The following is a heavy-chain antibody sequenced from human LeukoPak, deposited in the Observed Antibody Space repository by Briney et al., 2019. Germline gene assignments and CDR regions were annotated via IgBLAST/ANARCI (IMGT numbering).Heavy chain of an antibody. D-gene: IGHD2-2*02. CDR1: GFSFSSYT. CDR2: ISSSSRTI. Sequence: TGGSPRLSCAASGFSFSSYTINWVRLAPGKGLAWVSYISSSSRTIYYADSVKGRFTISRDNARNSLYLQMNSLGAEDTAVYYSVRGGRPAAISAQWDWFDPWGQGTLVTVSS. V-gene: IGHV3-48*04. CDR3: VRGGRPAAISAQWDWFDP. J-gene: IGHJ5*02.